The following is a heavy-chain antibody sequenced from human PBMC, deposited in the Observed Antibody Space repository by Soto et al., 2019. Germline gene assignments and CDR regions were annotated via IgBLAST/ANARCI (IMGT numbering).Heavy chain of an antibody. CDR1: GGSFSGYY. CDR3: ARGIRSMDTAMFPSRLFDY. J-gene: IGHJ4*02. Sequence: PSETLSLTCAVYGGSFSGYYWSWIRQPPGKGLEWIGEINHSGSANYNPSLKSRVTISVDTSKNQFSLKLSSVTAADTAVYYCARGIRSMDTAMFPSRLFDYWGQETLVTVSS. V-gene: IGHV4-34*01. CDR2: INHSGSA. D-gene: IGHD5-18*01.